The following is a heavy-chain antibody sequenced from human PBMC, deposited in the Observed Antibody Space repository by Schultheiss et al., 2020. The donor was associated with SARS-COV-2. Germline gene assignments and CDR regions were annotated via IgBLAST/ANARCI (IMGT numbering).Heavy chain of an antibody. D-gene: IGHD3-16*01. CDR1: GFTFSDYY. Sequence: GGSLRLSCAASGFTFSDYYMSWIRQAPGKGLEWVSVIYSGGSTYYADSVKGRFTISRDNSKNTLYLQMNSLRAEDTAVYYCARDLFGGGDYWGQGTLVTVSS. V-gene: IGHV3-66*01. CDR2: IYSGGST. J-gene: IGHJ4*02. CDR3: ARDLFGGGDY.